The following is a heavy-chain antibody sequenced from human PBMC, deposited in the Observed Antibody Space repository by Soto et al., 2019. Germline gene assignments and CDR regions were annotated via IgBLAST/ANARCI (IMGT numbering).Heavy chain of an antibody. V-gene: IGHV1-18*01. CDR3: ARVNYDYYYGMDV. CDR1: CYSFTSYG. CDR2: ISAYNGNT. Sequence: ASGKVCFTGSCYSFTSYGISWVRQAPGQGLEWMGWISAYNGNTNYAQKLQGRVTMTTDTSTSTAYMELRSLRSDDTAVYYCARVNYDYYYGMDVWGQGTTVTV. J-gene: IGHJ6*02.